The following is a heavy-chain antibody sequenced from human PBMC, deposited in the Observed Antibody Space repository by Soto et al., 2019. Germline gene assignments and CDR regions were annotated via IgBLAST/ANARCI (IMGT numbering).Heavy chain of an antibody. V-gene: IGHV3-66*01. CDR2: IYSGGST. CDR3: AREWEHRHGFLVD. CDR1: GFTVSSNY. J-gene: IGHJ4*02. D-gene: IGHD1-26*01. Sequence: EVQLVESGGGLVQPGGSLRLSCAASGFTVSSNYMSWVRQAPGKGLEWVSVIYSGGSTYYADSVKGRFTISRDNSKNTLYLQMNSLRAEDTAVYYCAREWEHRHGFLVDWGQGTLVTVSS.